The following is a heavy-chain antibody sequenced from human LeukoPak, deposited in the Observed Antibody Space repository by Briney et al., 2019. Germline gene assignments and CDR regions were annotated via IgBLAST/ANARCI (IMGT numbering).Heavy chain of an antibody. Sequence: SETLSLTCTVSGGSISSYYWSWIRQPPGKGLEWIGYIYYSGSTNYNPSLKSRVTISVDTSKNQFSLKLSSVTAADTAVYYCARGLRGRPFDYWGQGTLVTVSS. J-gene: IGHJ4*02. CDR1: GGSISSYY. CDR2: IYYSGST. D-gene: IGHD1-26*01. V-gene: IGHV4-59*12. CDR3: ARGLRGRPFDY.